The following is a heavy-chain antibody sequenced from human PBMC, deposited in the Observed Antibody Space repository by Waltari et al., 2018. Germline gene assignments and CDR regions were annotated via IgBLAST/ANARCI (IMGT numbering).Heavy chain of an antibody. CDR2: INPNTGGT. V-gene: IGHV1-2*02. CDR3: ARDDYYGSSGYYSHYFDY. J-gene: IGHJ4*02. Sequence: QVQLVQSVAEVKRPGASVKISCKAAAYTFTGDFLHWVRQAPGQGLEWMGWINPNTGGTNYAQKFQRRVTMTSDTSTSTVYMELSRLNSDDTAVYYCARDDYYGSSGYYSHYFDYWGQGTLVTVSS. D-gene: IGHD3-22*01. CDR1: AYTFTGDF.